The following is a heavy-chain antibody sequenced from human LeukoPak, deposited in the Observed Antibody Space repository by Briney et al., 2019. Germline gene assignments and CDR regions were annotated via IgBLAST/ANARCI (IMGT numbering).Heavy chain of an antibody. CDR2: ISTDNADT. Sequence: GASVTVSFTASGYTFTKYGLTWVRQAPGQGLEWMGWISTDNADTYYAQNYQGRVTMTIDTSTSTAYMELRSLRSDDTAVYYCVRDCASDCSIKGHYYFDLWGRGTLVTVSS. CDR3: VRDCASDCSIKGHYYFDL. J-gene: IGHJ2*01. CDR1: GYTFTKYG. D-gene: IGHD2-21*02. V-gene: IGHV1-18*01.